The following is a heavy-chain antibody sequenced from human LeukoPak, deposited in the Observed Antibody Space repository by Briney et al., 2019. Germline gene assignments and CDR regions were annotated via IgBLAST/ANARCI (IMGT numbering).Heavy chain of an antibody. Sequence: GASVKIACKASGYTFTSYGISWVRQAPGQGLEWMGWISAYNGNTNYAQKLQGRVTMTTDTSTSTAYMELRSLRSDDTAVYYCPGSGHDILTGYSFAWGQGTLVTVSS. V-gene: IGHV1-18*04. CDR3: PGSGHDILTGYSFA. D-gene: IGHD3-9*01. CDR1: GYTFTSYG. CDR2: ISAYNGNT. J-gene: IGHJ4*02.